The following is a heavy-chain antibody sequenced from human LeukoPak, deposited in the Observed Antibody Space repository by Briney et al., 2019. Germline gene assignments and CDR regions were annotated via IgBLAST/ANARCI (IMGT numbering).Heavy chain of an antibody. CDR1: GFSFSNYA. Sequence: GGSLRLSCAASGFSFSNYAMHWVRQAPGKGLEYVLAISSNGGSTYYANSVKGRFTISRDNSKNTLYLQMGSLRVEDMAVYYCARDLFGWLRGPFDYWGQGTLVTVSS. CDR2: ISSNGGST. CDR3: ARDLFGWLRGPFDY. D-gene: IGHD5-12*01. V-gene: IGHV3-64*01. J-gene: IGHJ4*02.